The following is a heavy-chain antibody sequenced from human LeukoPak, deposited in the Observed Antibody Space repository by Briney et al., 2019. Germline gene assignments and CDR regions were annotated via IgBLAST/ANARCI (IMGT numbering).Heavy chain of an antibody. CDR2: IYYSGST. Sequence: PSETLSLTCTVSGGSISSYYWSWIRQPPGKGLEWIGYIYYSGSTNYNPSLKSRVTISVDTSKNQFSLKLSSVTAADTAVYYCARDRYYYDSSGYLFDYWGQGTLVTVSS. D-gene: IGHD3-22*01. CDR3: ARDRYYYDSSGYLFDY. CDR1: GGSISSYY. J-gene: IGHJ4*02. V-gene: IGHV4-59*12.